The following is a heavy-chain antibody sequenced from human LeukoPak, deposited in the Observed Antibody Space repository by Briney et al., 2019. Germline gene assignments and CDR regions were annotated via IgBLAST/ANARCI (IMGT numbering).Heavy chain of an antibody. CDR2: IHRTGST. V-gene: IGHV4-38-2*02. D-gene: IGHD2-15*01. Sequence: SETLSLTCSVSGYAISSGYHWGWIRQPPGKGLEWVGSIHRTGSTYYNPSLKSRVTISVDTSKNQFSLSVRSVTAADSAVYYCARDRSSCSGGSCTEVLDYWGQGTLVTVSS. CDR3: ARDRSSCSGGSCTEVLDY. J-gene: IGHJ4*02. CDR1: GYAISSGYH.